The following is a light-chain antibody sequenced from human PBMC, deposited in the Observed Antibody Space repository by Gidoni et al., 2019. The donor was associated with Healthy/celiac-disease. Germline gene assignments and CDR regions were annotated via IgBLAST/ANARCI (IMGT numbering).Light chain of an antibody. J-gene: IGKJ3*01. CDR1: QGISSY. CDR2: AAS. CDR3: QQLNSYR. Sequence: DIQLTQSPSFLSASVGDRVTITCRASQGISSYLTWYQQKPGKAPKLLIYAASTLQSGVPSRFSCRGYGTEFTRTISSLQSADFATHHCQQLNSYRFGPGTKVDIK. V-gene: IGKV1-9*01.